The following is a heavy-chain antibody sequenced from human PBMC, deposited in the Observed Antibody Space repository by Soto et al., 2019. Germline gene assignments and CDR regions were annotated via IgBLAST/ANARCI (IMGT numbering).Heavy chain of an antibody. CDR3: ARERAQRDKDYYYYYGMDV. V-gene: IGHV4-61*01. CDR1: GGSVSSGSYY. J-gene: IGHJ6*02. D-gene: IGHD2-15*01. Sequence: PSETLSLTCTVSGGSVSSGSYYWSWIRQPPGKGLEWIGYIYYSGSTNYNPSLKSRVTISVDTSKNQFSLKLSSVTAADTAVYYRARERAQRDKDYYYYYGMDVWGQGTTVTVSS. CDR2: IYYSGST.